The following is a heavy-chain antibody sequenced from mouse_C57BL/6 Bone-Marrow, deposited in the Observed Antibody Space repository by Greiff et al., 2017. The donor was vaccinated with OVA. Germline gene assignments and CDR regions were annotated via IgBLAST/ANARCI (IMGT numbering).Heavy chain of an antibody. D-gene: IGHD4-1*01. J-gene: IGHJ2*01. CDR1: GFTFSDYG. V-gene: IGHV5-15*04. CDR3: ARRVELTGTSFFDY. CDR2: ISNLAYSN. Sequence: EVKLVESGGGLVQPGGSLKLSCAASGFTFSDYGMAWVRQAPRKGPEWVAFISNLAYSNYYADTVTGRFTIARENAKNTLNLEMSSLRSEDTAMYYCARRVELTGTSFFDYWGQGTTLTVSS.